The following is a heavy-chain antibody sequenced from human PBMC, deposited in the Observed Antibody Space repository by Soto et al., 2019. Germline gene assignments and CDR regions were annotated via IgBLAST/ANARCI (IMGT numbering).Heavy chain of an antibody. V-gene: IGHV3-23*01. CDR2: ISGRGDYT. D-gene: IGHD4-17*01. CDR3: AKGDGYRDQRGYWYGMDV. Sequence: EVQLLESGGGLVQPGGSLRLSCAASGFSFSSYVMSWVRQAPGKGLEWVSAISGRGDYTYYADSVKGRFTISRDNSKITLYVQMNSLRADDTAIYYCAKGDGYRDQRGYWYGMDVWGQGTTVTVSS. CDR1: GFSFSSYV. J-gene: IGHJ6*02.